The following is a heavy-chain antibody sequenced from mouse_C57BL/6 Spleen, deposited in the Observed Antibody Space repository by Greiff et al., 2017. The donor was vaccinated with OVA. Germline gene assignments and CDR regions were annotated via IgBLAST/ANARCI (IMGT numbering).Heavy chain of an antibody. CDR2: IYPGDGDT. V-gene: IGHV1-82*01. CDR3: ARPLRQRRLVGAMDY. J-gene: IGHJ4*01. D-gene: IGHD3-2*02. Sequence: VQLQQSGPELVKPGASVKISCKASGYAFSSSWMNWVKQRPGKGLEWIGRIYPGDGDTNYNGKFKGKATLTADKSSSTAYMQLSSLTSEDSAVYFCARPLRQRRLVGAMDYWGQGTSVTVSS. CDR1: GYAFSSSW.